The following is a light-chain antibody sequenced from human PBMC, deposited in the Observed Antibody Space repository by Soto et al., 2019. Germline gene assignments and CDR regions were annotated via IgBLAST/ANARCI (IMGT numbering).Light chain of an antibody. J-gene: IGLJ1*01. CDR2: DDN. CDR3: QVWDSSSDHYV. Sequence: ELTQPPSVSVAPGQTARISCGGNDIASKSVHWSQQKPGQAPVLVVYDDNDRPSGIPERFSGSNSGDTATLTISRVEAGDEADYYCQVWDSSSDHYVFGSGTKVTVL. CDR1: DIASKS. V-gene: IGLV3-21*02.